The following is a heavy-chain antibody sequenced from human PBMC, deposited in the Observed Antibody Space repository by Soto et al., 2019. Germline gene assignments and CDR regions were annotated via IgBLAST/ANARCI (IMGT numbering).Heavy chain of an antibody. J-gene: IGHJ4*02. CDR3: TRDFAYFDS. CDR2: VYHTGRT. Sequence: PSETLSVTCTVSGGSFKSGSYSWSWIRQPPGKGLEWIGYVYHTGRTSYNPSLKSRVSISMDTSKNKFSLNLDSVTAADTAVYFCTRDFAYFDSWGQGTLVTVSS. CDR1: GGSFKSGSYS. D-gene: IGHD3-3*01. V-gene: IGHV4-61*01.